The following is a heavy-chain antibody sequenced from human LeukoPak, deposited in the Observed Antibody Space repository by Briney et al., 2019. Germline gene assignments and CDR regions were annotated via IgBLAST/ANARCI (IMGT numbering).Heavy chain of an antibody. J-gene: IGHJ4*02. Sequence: GGSLRLSCAASGFSLSSYAMSWVRQAPGKGLEWVSAISSTDAGTYHADPVRGRFTISRDTSRSTLYLQMNSLRAEDAAVYYCAKAPVTSCRGAFCYPFDYWGQGTLVTVSS. CDR1: GFSLSSYA. V-gene: IGHV3-23*01. CDR2: ISSTDAGT. D-gene: IGHD2-15*01. CDR3: AKAPVTSCRGAFCYPFDY.